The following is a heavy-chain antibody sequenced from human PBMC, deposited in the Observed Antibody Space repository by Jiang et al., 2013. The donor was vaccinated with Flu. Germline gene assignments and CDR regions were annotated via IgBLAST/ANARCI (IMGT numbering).Heavy chain of an antibody. Sequence: RLSRAASGFTFSTYWMHWVRQAPGKGLVWVSRINPDGTTTNYADSVKGRFTVSRDNAKNTLYLQMNSLRAEDTAVYYCSRGGLEMSDYWGQGTLVTVSS. CDR1: GFTFSTYW. D-gene: IGHD5-24*01. CDR2: INPDGTTT. CDR3: SRGGLEMSDY. J-gene: IGHJ4*02. V-gene: IGHV3-74*01.